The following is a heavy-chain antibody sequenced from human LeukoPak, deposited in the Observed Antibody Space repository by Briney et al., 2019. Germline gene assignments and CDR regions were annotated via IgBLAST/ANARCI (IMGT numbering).Heavy chain of an antibody. V-gene: IGHV4-61*09. CDR1: GDSISIGSYY. CDR2: MNTTGST. CDR3: ARDWDY. Sequence: PSQTLSLTCTVSGDSISIGSYYWSWIRQPAGKGLEWIGHMNTTGSTKYNPSLKSRVTISVDRTNNRFSLKLSSVTAADAAVYYCARDWDYWGQGTLVAVSS. J-gene: IGHJ4*02.